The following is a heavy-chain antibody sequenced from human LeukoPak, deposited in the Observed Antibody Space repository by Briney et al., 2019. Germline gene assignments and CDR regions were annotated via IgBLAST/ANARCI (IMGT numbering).Heavy chain of an antibody. CDR3: VSGPYTSSWWGAFEM. CDR2: INSGGTST. J-gene: IGHJ3*02. D-gene: IGHD6-13*01. CDR1: GFTFSSHW. V-gene: IGHV3-74*01. Sequence: PGGSLRLSCAASGFTFSSHWMHWVRHAPGKGLVWVSRINSGGTSTTYADSVKGRFPVSRDNAKNTLYLQMNSLRDEDSGVYFCVSGPYTSSWWGAFEMWGQGTMVSVSS.